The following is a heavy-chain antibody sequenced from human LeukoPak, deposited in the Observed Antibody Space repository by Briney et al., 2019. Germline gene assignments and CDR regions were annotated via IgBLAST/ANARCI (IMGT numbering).Heavy chain of an antibody. CDR2: IYINPVTT. V-gene: IGHV3-66*01. J-gene: IGHJ3*02. CDR1: GXIVSSNH. CDR3: ARAGNGFDI. D-gene: IGHD3-10*01. Sequence: PGGSLRLSCAASGXIVSSNHMNWVRQTPGKGLEWVSIIYINPVTTHYADSAKGRFTISRDNSKNTLYLQMNNLRAEDSAVYYCARAGNGFDIWGQGTMVTVSS.